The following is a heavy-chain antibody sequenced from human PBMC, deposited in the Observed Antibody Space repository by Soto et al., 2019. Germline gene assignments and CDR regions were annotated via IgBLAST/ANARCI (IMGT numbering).Heavy chain of an antibody. V-gene: IGHV1-18*01. CDR3: ASSPAAEGWFDP. D-gene: IGHD6-25*01. Sequence: ASVKVSCKASGYTFTSYGISWVRQAPGQGLEWMGWISAYNGNTNYAQKLQGRVTMTTDTSTSTAYMELRSLRSDDTAVYYCASSPAAEGWFDPWGQGTLVTVSS. CDR1: GYTFTSYG. CDR2: ISAYNGNT. J-gene: IGHJ5*02.